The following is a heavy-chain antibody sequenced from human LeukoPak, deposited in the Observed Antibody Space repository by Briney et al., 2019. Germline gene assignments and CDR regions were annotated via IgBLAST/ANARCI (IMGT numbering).Heavy chain of an antibody. V-gene: IGHV4-34*01. CDR3: ARDYVWGSYRYFDY. J-gene: IGHJ4*02. Sequence: SETLSLTCAVYGGSFSGYDWSWIPKPPGKGLEWIGEINRSGSTNYHPPRKSRVTISVDTSTNQFSLTLGTATAAGTAVYYCARDYVWGSYRYFDYWGQGTLVTVSS. CDR2: INRSGST. CDR1: GGSFSGYD. D-gene: IGHD3-16*02.